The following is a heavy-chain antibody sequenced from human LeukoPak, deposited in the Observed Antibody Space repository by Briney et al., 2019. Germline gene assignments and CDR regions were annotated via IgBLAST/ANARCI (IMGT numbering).Heavy chain of an antibody. J-gene: IGHJ4*02. Sequence: SETLSLTCTVSGGSISSSSYYWGWIRQPPGKGLEWIGEINHSGSTNYNPSLKSRVTISVDTSKNQFSLKLSSVTAADTAVYYCARGRILGVLWGRYFDYWGQGTLVTVPS. D-gene: IGHD3-3*01. V-gene: IGHV4-39*07. CDR2: INHSGST. CDR1: GGSISSSSYY. CDR3: ARGRILGVLWGRYFDY.